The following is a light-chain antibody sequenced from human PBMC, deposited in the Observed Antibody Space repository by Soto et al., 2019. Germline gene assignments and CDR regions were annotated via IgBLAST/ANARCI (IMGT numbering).Light chain of an antibody. CDR1: SSDVGGYNY. CDR2: EVT. CDR3: CSYAGSYTHV. V-gene: IGLV2-8*01. Sequence: QSALTQPPSASGSPGQSVTISCTGTSSDVGGYNYVSWYQQHPGKAPKLMIYEVTKRPSGVPDRFSGSKSGNTASLTIHGLQADDEADYYCCSYAGSYTHVFGTGTKVTVL. J-gene: IGLJ1*01.